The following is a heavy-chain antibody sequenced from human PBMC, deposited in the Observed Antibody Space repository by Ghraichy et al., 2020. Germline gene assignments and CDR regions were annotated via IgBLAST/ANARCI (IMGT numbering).Heavy chain of an antibody. V-gene: IGHV3-48*01. CDR1: GFTFSSYS. CDR2: ISSSSSTI. CDR3: ARSFRPGAFDY. D-gene: IGHD2-8*02. J-gene: IGHJ4*02. Sequence: ESLNISCAASGFTFSSYSMNWVRQAPGKGLEWVSYISSSSSTIYYADSVKGRFTISRDNAKNSLYLQMNSLRAEDTAVYYCARSFRPGAFDYWGQGTLVPVSS.